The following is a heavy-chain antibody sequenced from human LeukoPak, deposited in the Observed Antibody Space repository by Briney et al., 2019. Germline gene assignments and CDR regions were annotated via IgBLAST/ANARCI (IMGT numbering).Heavy chain of an antibody. CDR1: GFSFSGCC. D-gene: IGHD5-24*01. CDR3: AKEGASGMADFFDN. J-gene: IGHJ4*02. Sequence: GGSLRLSCAAAGFSFSGCCMAWVRQAPGKGLEWVSGIFSSGHDAFYADSVRGRFTMSRDNSKNMLYLHMNNLRAEDTAVYYCAKEGASGMADFFDNWGQGTLVTVSS. CDR2: IFSSGHDA. V-gene: IGHV3-23*01.